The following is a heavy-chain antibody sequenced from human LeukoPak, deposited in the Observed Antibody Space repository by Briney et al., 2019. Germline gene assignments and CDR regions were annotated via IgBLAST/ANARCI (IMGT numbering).Heavy chain of an antibody. CDR1: GLTFSSYS. D-gene: IGHD3-22*01. V-gene: IGHV3-21*01. J-gene: IGHJ4*02. CDR3: ARVMHSSGYFPDY. Sequence: PGGSLRLSCAASGLTFSSYSMNWVRQAPGKGLGWVSSISSSSSYIYYADSVKGRFTISRDNAKNSLYLQMNSLRAEDTAVYYCARVMHSSGYFPDYWGQGALVTVSS. CDR2: ISSSSSYI.